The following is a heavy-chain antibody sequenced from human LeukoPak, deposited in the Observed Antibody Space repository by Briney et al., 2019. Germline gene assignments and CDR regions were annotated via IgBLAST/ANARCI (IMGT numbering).Heavy chain of an antibody. CDR3: AGGYSSGWYR. V-gene: IGHV4-34*01. Sequence: SGTLSLTCVFYGGSFSDYYGSWIRQRPGKGLEWIGEINHSGTAVFNPSLQSRITISVDSSKRQLSLRLTSVTAADTAVYYCAGGYSSGWYRWGQGTLVTVSS. D-gene: IGHD6-19*01. CDR1: GGSFSDYY. CDR2: INHSGTA. J-gene: IGHJ4*01.